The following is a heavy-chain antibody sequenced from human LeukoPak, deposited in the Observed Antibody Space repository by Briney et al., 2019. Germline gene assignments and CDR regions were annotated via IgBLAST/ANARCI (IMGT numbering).Heavy chain of an antibody. CDR1: GFTFSSYG. CDR3: AKDSGGGTFDY. V-gene: IGHV3-30*18. CDR2: ISYDGSNK. J-gene: IGHJ4*02. D-gene: IGHD2-15*01. Sequence: GGSLRLSCAASGFTFSSYGMHWVRQAPGKGLEWVAAISYDGSNKYYADSVKGRFTISRDNSKNTLYLQMNSLRAEDAAVYYCAKDSGGGTFDYWGQGTLVTVSS.